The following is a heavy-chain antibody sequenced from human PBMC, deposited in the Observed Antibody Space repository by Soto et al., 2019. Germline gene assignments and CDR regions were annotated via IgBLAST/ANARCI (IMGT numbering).Heavy chain of an antibody. CDR1: GGTFSSYA. D-gene: IGHD2-2*01. Sequence: QVQLVQSGAEVKKPGSSVKVSCKASGGTFSSYAISWVRQAPGQGLEWMGGIIPIFGTANYAQKFQGRVTITADKSTSTDYMELSSLRSEDTAVYYCARVPYCSSTSCYYYGMDVWGQGTTVTVSS. V-gene: IGHV1-69*06. J-gene: IGHJ6*02. CDR3: ARVPYCSSTSCYYYGMDV. CDR2: IIPIFGTA.